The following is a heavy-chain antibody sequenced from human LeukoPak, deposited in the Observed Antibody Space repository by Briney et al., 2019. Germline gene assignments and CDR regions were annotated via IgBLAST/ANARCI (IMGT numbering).Heavy chain of an antibody. CDR2: ISAYNGNT. Sequence: GASVKVSCKASGYTFTSYGISWVRQAPGQGLEWMGWISAYNGNTNYAQKLRGRVTMTTGTSTSTAYMELRSLRSDDTAVYYCARVVVVITTSYYYYYMDVWGKGTTVTVSS. CDR3: ARVVVVITTSYYYYYMDV. D-gene: IGHD3-22*01. J-gene: IGHJ6*03. V-gene: IGHV1-18*01. CDR1: GYTFTSYG.